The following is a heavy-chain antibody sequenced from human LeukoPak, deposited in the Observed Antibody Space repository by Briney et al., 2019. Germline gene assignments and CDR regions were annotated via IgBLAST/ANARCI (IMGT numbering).Heavy chain of an antibody. CDR3: ATDLVGGLGFDY. Sequence: VASVKVSCKVSGYTLTELSMHWVRQAPGKGLEWMGGFDPEDDETIYAQKFQGRVTMTEDTSIETAYMELSSLRSEDTAVYYCATDLVGGLGFDYWGQGTLVTVSS. V-gene: IGHV1-24*01. CDR1: GYTLTELS. J-gene: IGHJ4*02. D-gene: IGHD3-10*01. CDR2: FDPEDDET.